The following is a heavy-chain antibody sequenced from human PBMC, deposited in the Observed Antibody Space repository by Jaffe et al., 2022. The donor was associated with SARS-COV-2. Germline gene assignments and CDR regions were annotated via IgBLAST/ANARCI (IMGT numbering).Heavy chain of an antibody. D-gene: IGHD6-19*01. CDR1: GYTFTSYA. CDR3: ARVRSSGWYPLSY. V-gene: IGHV1-3*01. Sequence: QVQLVQSGAEVKKPGASVKVSCKASGYTFTSYAMHWVRQAPGQRLEWMGWINAGNGNTKYSQKFQGRVTITRDTSASTAYMELSSLRSEDTAVYYCARVRSSGWYPLSYWGQGTLVTVSS. CDR2: INAGNGNT. J-gene: IGHJ4*02.